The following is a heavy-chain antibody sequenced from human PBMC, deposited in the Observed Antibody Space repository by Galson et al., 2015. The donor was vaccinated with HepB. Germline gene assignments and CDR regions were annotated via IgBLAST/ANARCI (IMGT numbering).Heavy chain of an antibody. Sequence: SLRLSCAASGFTFGTYAMHWVRQAPGKGLEWVAVISYDGSNEYYADSVKGRFTISRDNSKNTLYVQMSSLRAEDTAVYYCVRETLAMVYFDYWGQGTLVTVSS. D-gene: IGHD5-18*01. CDR2: ISYDGSNE. V-gene: IGHV3-30-3*01. J-gene: IGHJ4*02. CDR1: GFTFGTYA. CDR3: VRETLAMVYFDY.